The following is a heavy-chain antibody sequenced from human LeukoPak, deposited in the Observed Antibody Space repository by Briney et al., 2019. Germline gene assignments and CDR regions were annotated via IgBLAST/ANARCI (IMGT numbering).Heavy chain of an antibody. CDR3: ATDMGIAAAGPLDY. CDR1: GFTFSSYA. Sequence: PGGSLRLSCAASGFTFSSYAMSWVRQAPGKGLEWVSAISGSGGSTYYAHSVKGRFTISRDNSKNTLYLQMNILRAEDTAVYYCATDMGIAAAGPLDYWGQGTLVTASS. D-gene: IGHD6-13*01. CDR2: ISGSGGST. J-gene: IGHJ4*02. V-gene: IGHV3-23*01.